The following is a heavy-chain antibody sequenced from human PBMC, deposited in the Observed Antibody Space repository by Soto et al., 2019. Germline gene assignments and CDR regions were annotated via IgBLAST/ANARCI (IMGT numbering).Heavy chain of an antibody. CDR1: GGSFGGDE. CDR3: ARVRVVAAARDIKYYSGMDV. V-gene: IGHV4-34*01. CDR2: INHSPST. Sequence: PSETLPLTCAVYGGSFGGDEWSWIRLLPGNGLEWIGEINHSPSTNSNPAIKCGVTISLDTSKNQFSLNVISVTAADNAVYYCARVRVVAAARDIKYYSGMDVWGQGTTV. D-gene: IGHD2-2*01. J-gene: IGHJ6*01.